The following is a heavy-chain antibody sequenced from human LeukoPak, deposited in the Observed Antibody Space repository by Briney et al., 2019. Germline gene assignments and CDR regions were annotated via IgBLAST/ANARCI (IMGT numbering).Heavy chain of an antibody. D-gene: IGHD4-11*01. CDR3: ARDRPKRATVTTLDY. Sequence: SETLSLTCTVSGGSISSSSYYWSWLRQPPGKGLEWIGYIYYSGSTNYNPSLKSRVTISVDTSKNQFSLKLSSVTAADTAVYYCARDRPKRATVTTLDYWGQGTLVTVSS. J-gene: IGHJ4*02. CDR1: GGSISSSSYY. V-gene: IGHV4-61*01. CDR2: IYYSGST.